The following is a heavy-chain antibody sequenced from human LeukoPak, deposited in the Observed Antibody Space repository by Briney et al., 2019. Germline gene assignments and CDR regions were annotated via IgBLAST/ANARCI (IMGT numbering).Heavy chain of an antibody. D-gene: IGHD2-15*01. Sequence: GGSLRLSCAASGFTFSSYKMTWVPQAPGKGLEGVPDISSGGTNKYYADSVKGRFTISRDNAKNSLYLQMNSLRAEDTAIYCCARGEYCTGGSCYFDYWGQGTLVTVSS. CDR3: ARGEYCTGGSCYFDY. CDR2: ISSGGTNK. CDR1: GFTFSSYK. J-gene: IGHJ4*02. V-gene: IGHV3-48*03.